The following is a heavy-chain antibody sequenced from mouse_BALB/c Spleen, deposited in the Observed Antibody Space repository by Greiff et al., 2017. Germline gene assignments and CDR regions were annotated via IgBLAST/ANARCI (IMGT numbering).Heavy chain of an antibody. CDR2: IYPGNIDT. V-gene: IGHV1-5*01. Sequence: EVQLVESGTVLVRPGASGKMSCKASVFSFTSYWMHWVKQRPGQGLEWIGAIYPGNIDTSYNQKFKGKAKLTAVTPASTAYMELSSLTNEDSAVYYCTMITTRKVWFAYWGQGTLVTVSA. CDR1: VFSFTSYW. J-gene: IGHJ3*01. CDR3: TMITTRKVWFAY. D-gene: IGHD2-4*01.